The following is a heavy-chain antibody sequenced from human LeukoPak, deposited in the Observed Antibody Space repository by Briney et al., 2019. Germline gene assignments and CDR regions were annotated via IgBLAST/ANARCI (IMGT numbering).Heavy chain of an antibody. CDR2: INPNSGGT. D-gene: IGHD4-17*01. V-gene: IGHV1-2*02. CDR3: ARGFPESHDYGDYYDY. J-gene: IGHJ4*02. CDR1: GYTFTGSY. Sequence: EASVKVSCKASGYTFTGSYMHWVRQAPGQGLEWMGCINPNSGGTNSAQKFQGRVTMTRDTSISTAYMELSRLRSDDTAVYYCARGFPESHDYGDYYDYWGQGTLVTVSS.